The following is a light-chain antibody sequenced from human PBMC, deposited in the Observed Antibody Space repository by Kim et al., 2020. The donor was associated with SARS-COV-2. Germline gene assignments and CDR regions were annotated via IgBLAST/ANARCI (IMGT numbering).Light chain of an antibody. V-gene: IGLV1-47*01. CDR2: RNN. Sequence: ELTQPPSASGNPGQRVTISCSGSSSHIGSNYVYWYQQLPGTAPKLRIYRNNQRPSGVPDRFSGSKSGTSAPPAISGLRSEDEADYYCAAWDDSLSGWVFGGGTQLTVL. CDR1: SSHIGSNY. CDR3: AAWDDSLSGWV. J-gene: IGLJ3*02.